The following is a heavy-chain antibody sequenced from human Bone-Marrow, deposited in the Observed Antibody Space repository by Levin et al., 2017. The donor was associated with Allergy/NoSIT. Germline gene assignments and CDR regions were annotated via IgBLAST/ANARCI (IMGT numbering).Heavy chain of an antibody. Sequence: PGGSLRLSCATSGFTFSSYTMNWVRQAPGKGLEWVSIITDSSGTIYYADSVRGRFTISRDNSKSALYLQMNSLRVEDTAIYYCAISNALKAFDFWGQGTVVTVSS. CDR2: ITDSSGTI. J-gene: IGHJ3*01. CDR3: AISNALKAFDF. D-gene: IGHD2-8*01. CDR1: GFTFSSYT. V-gene: IGHV3-23*01.